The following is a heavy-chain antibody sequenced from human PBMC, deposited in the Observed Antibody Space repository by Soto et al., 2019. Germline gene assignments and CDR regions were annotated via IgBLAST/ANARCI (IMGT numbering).Heavy chain of an antibody. D-gene: IGHD4-4*01. CDR1: GFTFDDYA. V-gene: IGHV3-9*01. CDR2: ISWNSGSI. J-gene: IGHJ6*03. CDR3: AKDYVDDYSEYYYMDV. Sequence: EVQLVESGGGLVQPGRSLRLSCAASGFTFDDYAMHWVRQAPGKGLEWVSGISWNSGSIGYADSVKGRFTISRDNAKNSLYLQMNSLRAEDTALYYCAKDYVDDYSEYYYMDVWGKGTTVTVSS.